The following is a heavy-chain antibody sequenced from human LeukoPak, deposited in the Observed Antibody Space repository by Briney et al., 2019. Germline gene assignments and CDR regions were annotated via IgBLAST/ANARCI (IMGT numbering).Heavy chain of an antibody. CDR1: GGSISSYY. CDR2: INHSGTT. CDR3: TFSMVGGTIDY. J-gene: IGHJ4*02. Sequence: SETLSLTCTVSGGSISSYYWNWIRQPPGKGLEWIGEINHSGTTNSSPSLKSRVTMSVDTAKNQFSLKLSSVTAADTAVYYCTFSMVGGTIDYWGQGTLVTVSS. V-gene: IGHV4-34*01. D-gene: IGHD1-26*01.